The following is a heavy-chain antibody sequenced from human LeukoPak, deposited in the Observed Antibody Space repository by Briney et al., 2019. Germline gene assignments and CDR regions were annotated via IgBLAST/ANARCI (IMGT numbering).Heavy chain of an antibody. V-gene: IGHV3-48*01. Sequence: GGSLRLSCAASGFTFSSYSMNWVRQAPGKGLEWVSYISSSSSTVYYADSVKGRFSISKDYAKSSLYLQMNSLRAEDTAVYFCARDAGFGGNSDYYYMDVWGKGTTVTVSS. J-gene: IGHJ6*03. CDR2: ISSSSSTV. CDR3: ARDAGFGGNSDYYYMDV. CDR1: GFTFSSYS. D-gene: IGHD4-23*01.